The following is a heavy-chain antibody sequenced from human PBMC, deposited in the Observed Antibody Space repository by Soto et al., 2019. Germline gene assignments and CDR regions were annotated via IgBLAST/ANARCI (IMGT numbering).Heavy chain of an antibody. CDR3: ARQTIAALYGMDV. Sequence: SETLSLTCTVSGGSISSSSYYWGWIRQPPGKGLEWIGSIYYSGNTYYNPSLKSRVTISVDTSKNQFSLKLSSVTAADTAVYYCARQTIAALYGMDVWGQGTTVTVSS. D-gene: IGHD6-13*01. CDR1: GGSISSSSYY. J-gene: IGHJ6*02. CDR2: IYYSGNT. V-gene: IGHV4-39*01.